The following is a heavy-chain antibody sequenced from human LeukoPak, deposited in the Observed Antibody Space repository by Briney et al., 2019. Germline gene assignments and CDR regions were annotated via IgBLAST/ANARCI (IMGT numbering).Heavy chain of an antibody. Sequence: ASVKVSCKASGYTFTSYDINWVRQATGQGLEWMGWMNPDSGKTVYAQKFQGRVIMTSDTSISTAYMELSSLRSDDTAVYYCARDDILTGYNASWGQGTLVTVSS. CDR1: GYTFTSYD. J-gene: IGHJ5*02. CDR2: MNPDSGKT. CDR3: ARDDILTGYNAS. D-gene: IGHD3-9*01. V-gene: IGHV1-8*01.